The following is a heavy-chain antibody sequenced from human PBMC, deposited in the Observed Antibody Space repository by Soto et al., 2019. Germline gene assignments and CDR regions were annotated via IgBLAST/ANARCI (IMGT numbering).Heavy chain of an antibody. CDR3: ARSDGPPYYDILTGPEGGSFDY. CDR2: IYYSGST. CDR1: GGSISSYY. V-gene: IGHV4-59*01. J-gene: IGHJ4*02. Sequence: SETLSLTCTVSGGSISSYYWSWIRQPPGKGLEWIGYIYYSGSTNYNPSLKSRVTISVDTSKNQFSLKLSSVTAADTAVYYCARSDGPPYYDILTGPEGGSFDYWGQGTLVTVSS. D-gene: IGHD3-9*01.